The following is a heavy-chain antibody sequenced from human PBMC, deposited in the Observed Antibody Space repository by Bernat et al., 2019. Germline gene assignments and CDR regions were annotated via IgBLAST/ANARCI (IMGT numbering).Heavy chain of an antibody. Sequence: EVQLVESGGGLVQPGGSLRLSCAASGFTFSSYWMHWARQAPGKGLVWVSRINSDGSSTSYADSVKGRFTISRDNAKNTLYLQMNSLRAEDTAVYYCARDRAYYYDSSATPGLWGQGTMVTVSS. CDR1: GFTFSSYW. V-gene: IGHV3-74*01. D-gene: IGHD3-22*01. CDR3: ARDRAYYYDSSATPGL. CDR2: INSDGSST. J-gene: IGHJ3*01.